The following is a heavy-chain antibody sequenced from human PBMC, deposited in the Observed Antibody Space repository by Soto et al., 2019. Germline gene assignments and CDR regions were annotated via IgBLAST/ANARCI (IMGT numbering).Heavy chain of an antibody. CDR1: GGSFTSFI. Sequence: QVQLVQSGAEVKKPGSSVKVSCKASGGSFTSFIVTWVRQAPGQGLEWMGRIIPVLDVEYYAQKFQGRLTITADKSTNTAYMELRSLRSEDTDVYYCAKSPNPGSPTPSYSGMDVWGLGTTVTVSS. CDR2: IIPVLDVE. V-gene: IGHV1-69*02. D-gene: IGHD2-21*01. J-gene: IGHJ6*02. CDR3: AKSPNPGSPTPSYSGMDV.